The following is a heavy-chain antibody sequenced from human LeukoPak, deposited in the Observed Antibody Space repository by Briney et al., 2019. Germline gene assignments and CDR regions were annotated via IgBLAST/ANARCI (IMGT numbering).Heavy chain of an antibody. V-gene: IGHV3-23*01. CDR2: ISGSITT. J-gene: IGHJ4*02. CDR3: ARDRRSSSTWDY. Sequence: GGSLRLSCAASGFTFSNYDMSWVRLAPGKGLEWVSAISGSITTYYADSVKGRFTISRDNSKNTLYLQMNSLRAEDTAVYYCARDRRSSSTWDYWGQGTLVTVSS. D-gene: IGHD2-2*01. CDR1: GFTFSNYD.